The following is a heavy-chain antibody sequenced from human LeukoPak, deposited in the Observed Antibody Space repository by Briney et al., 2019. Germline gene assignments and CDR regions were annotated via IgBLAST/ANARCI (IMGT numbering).Heavy chain of an antibody. Sequence: SETLSLTCTVSGDSMHSYYWSWIRQSPEKGLEWIRRAYSGVNAYYNPSLQSRVTISVDKSNNQFSLDLTSVTAADTALYYCAREKSGTLTRAYYYIDVWGKGITVTVSS. D-gene: IGHD1-26*01. V-gene: IGHV4-4*07. CDR2: AYSGVNA. J-gene: IGHJ6*03. CDR1: GDSMHSYY. CDR3: AREKSGTLTRAYYYIDV.